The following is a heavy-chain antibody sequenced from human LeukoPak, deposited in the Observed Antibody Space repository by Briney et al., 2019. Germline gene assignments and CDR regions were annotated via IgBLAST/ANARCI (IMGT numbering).Heavy chain of an antibody. D-gene: IGHD3-3*01. Sequence: ASVKVSCKASGYTFTSYGISWVRQAPGQGLEWMGWVSAYNGNTNYAQKLQGRVTMTTDTSTSTAYMELRSLRSDDTAVYYCARGVTIFGVVITHYYYYYMDVWGKGTTVTVSS. CDR1: GYTFTSYG. J-gene: IGHJ6*03. V-gene: IGHV1-18*01. CDR3: ARGVTIFGVVITHYYYYYMDV. CDR2: VSAYNGNT.